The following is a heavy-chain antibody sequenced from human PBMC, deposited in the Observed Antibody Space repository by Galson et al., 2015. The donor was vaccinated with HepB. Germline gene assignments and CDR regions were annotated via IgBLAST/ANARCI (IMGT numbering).Heavy chain of an antibody. CDR2: ISNDGRNK. CDR1: GFTLSTYG. V-gene: IGHV3-30*03. CDR3: ARDRPQLAFYSYTMDV. Sequence: SLRLSCAASGFTLSTYGMHWVRQAPGKGLEWVAVISNDGRNKNYADSVKGRFTISRDNSKSTLYLQMSSLSAEDTAIYYCARDRPQLAFYSYTMDVWGQGTTVTVSS. J-gene: IGHJ6*02. D-gene: IGHD1-1*01.